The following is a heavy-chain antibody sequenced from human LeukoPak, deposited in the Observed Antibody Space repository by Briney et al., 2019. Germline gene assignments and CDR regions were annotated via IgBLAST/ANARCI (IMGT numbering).Heavy chain of an antibody. CDR2: IYYSGST. V-gene: IGHV4-39*01. Sequence: PSETLSLTCTVSGGSISSSCYYWVWIRQPPGKGLEGIGSIYYSGSTYYNLSLKIRVTISVDTSKNQFSLKLSSVTAADTAVYYCASHRVGATAFYYFDYWGQGTLVTVSS. D-gene: IGHD1-26*01. CDR3: ASHRVGATAFYYFDY. CDR1: GGSISSSCYY. J-gene: IGHJ4*02.